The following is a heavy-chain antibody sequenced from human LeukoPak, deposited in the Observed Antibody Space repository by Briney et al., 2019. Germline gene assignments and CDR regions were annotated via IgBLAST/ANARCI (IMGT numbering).Heavy chain of an antibody. Sequence: ASVKVSCKASGYTFTSYDINWVRQATGQGLEWMGWMNPNSGNTGYAQKFQGRVTMTRNTSISTAYMELSSLRSEDTAAYYCAREGLRFLEWLLSNYYYYYGMDVWGQGTTVTVSS. CDR2: MNPNSGNT. D-gene: IGHD3-3*01. V-gene: IGHV1-8*01. CDR1: GYTFTSYD. CDR3: AREGLRFLEWLLSNYYYYYGMDV. J-gene: IGHJ6*02.